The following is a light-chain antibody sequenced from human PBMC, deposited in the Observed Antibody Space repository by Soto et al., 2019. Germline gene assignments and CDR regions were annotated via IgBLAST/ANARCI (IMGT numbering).Light chain of an antibody. CDR2: DAS. J-gene: IGKJ2*01. V-gene: IGKV3-11*01. CDR3: QQRSNWPYA. CDR1: QSVSSY. Sequence: EIVLTQSPATLSLSPGERVTLSCRASQSVSSYLAWYPQKPGQAPRLLIYDASNRATGIPARFSGSGSGPDFTLTISSLEPEDFAVYYCQQRSNWPYACGQGTKLEIK.